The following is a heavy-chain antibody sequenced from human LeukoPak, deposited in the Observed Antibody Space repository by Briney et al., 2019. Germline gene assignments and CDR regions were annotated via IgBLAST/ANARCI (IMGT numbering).Heavy chain of an antibody. CDR1: GYSISSGYY. D-gene: IGHD3-10*01. CDR2: IYHSGST. J-gene: IGHJ3*02. V-gene: IGHV4-38-2*02. CDR3: ARLEYYYGSGRSQNKDAFDI. Sequence: SETLSLTCTVSGYSISSGYYWGWIRQPPGKGLEWIGSIYHSGSTYYNPSLKSRVTISVDTSKNQFSLKLSSVTAADTAVYYCARLEYYYGSGRSQNKDAFDIWGQGTMVTVSS.